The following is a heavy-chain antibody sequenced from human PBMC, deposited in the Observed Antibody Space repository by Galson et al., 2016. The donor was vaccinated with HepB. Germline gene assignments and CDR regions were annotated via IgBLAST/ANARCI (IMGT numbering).Heavy chain of an antibody. D-gene: IGHD3-16*01. J-gene: IGHJ4*02. Sequence: SLRLSCAASGFSLSNYHMHWVRQAPGKGLEWVAAISFDGGEEYYIDSVKGRFVISRDSSKNTLYLQMNSLRAEDTAVYYCAKDYDHVDPRSFDTWGQGTLVTGSS. CDR3: AKDYDHVDPRSFDT. CDR1: GFSLSNYH. CDR2: ISFDGGEE. V-gene: IGHV3-30*18.